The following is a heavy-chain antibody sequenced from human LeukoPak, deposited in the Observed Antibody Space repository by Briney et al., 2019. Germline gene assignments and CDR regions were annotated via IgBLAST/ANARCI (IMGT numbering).Heavy chain of an antibody. CDR3: AKPLYYYDSSGYSLAPHDY. D-gene: IGHD3-22*01. Sequence: GGSLSLSCAPSGFTFSSYAMSWVRQSPGKGLEWVSAISGSGGSTYYADSVKGRFTISRDNSKNTLYLQMNSLRAEDTAVYYCAKPLYYYDSSGYSLAPHDYWGQGTLVTVSS. J-gene: IGHJ4*02. V-gene: IGHV3-23*01. CDR2: ISGSGGST. CDR1: GFTFSSYA.